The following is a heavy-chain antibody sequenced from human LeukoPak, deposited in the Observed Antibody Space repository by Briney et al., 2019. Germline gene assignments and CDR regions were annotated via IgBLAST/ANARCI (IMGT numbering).Heavy chain of an antibody. D-gene: IGHD3-3*01. J-gene: IGHJ4*02. CDR2: IYYSGST. Sequence: SETLSLTCTVSGGSISSSSYYWGWIRQPPGKGLEWIGSIYYSGSTYYNPSLKSRVTISVDTSKNQFSLKLSSVTAADTAVYYCARAGITLSGAGRFDYWGQGTLVTVSS. V-gene: IGHV4-39*01. CDR3: ARAGITLSGAGRFDY. CDR1: GGSISSSSYY.